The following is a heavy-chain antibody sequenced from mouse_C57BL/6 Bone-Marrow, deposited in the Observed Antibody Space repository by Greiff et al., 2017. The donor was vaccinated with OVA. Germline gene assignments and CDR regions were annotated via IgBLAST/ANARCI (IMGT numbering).Heavy chain of an antibody. CDR1: GFTFSDYG. D-gene: IGHD2-2*01. CDR3: ARDGYGWFAY. V-gene: IGHV5-17*01. J-gene: IGHJ3*01. CDR2: ISSGSSTI. Sequence: VQLKESGGGLVKPGGSLKLSCAASGFTFSDYGMHWVRQAPEKGLEWVAYISSGSSTIYYADTVKGRFTISRDNAKTTLFLQMTSLRSEDTAMYYCARDGYGWFAYWGQGTLVTVSA.